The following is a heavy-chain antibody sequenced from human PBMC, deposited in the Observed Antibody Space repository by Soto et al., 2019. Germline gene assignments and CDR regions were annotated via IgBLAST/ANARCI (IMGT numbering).Heavy chain of an antibody. V-gene: IGHV4-30-2*01. D-gene: IGHD3-3*01. J-gene: IGHJ6*02. Sequence: TLSLSCAVSGDPISSVDYSWSWIRQPPGKGLEGIGFIYHSGSTYYNPSLKSRVTISVDRSKNQFSLKLRSVTAADTAFYYWAGSTFGWVSGMDXWGQGTSVPVS. CDR2: IYHSGST. CDR3: AGSTFGWVSGMDX. CDR1: GDPISSVDYS.